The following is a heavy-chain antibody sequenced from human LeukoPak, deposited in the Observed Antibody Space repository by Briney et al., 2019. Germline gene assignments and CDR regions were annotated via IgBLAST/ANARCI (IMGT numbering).Heavy chain of an antibody. D-gene: IGHD3/OR15-3a*01. J-gene: IGHJ4*02. CDR1: GFTFRSYA. V-gene: IGHV3-7*03. Sequence: GGSLRLSCAASGFTFRSYAMHWVRQAPGKGLEWVANIKLDGSEKNYVDSVKGRFTISRDNTKNSLYLQMNSLRAEDTAVFYCARDQYDTWSRRGNFDSWGQGTLVIVSS. CDR3: ARDQYDTWSRRGNFDS. CDR2: IKLDGSEK.